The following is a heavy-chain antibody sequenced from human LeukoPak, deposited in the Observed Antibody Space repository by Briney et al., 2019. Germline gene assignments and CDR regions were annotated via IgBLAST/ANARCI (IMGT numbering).Heavy chain of an antibody. V-gene: IGHV3-23*01. Sequence: GGSLRLXCAASGFTFSIYAMSWVRQAPGKGLQWVSSITSSGDGTYYADSVKGRFTISRDNSENMLYLQMNSLRVEDTAVYFCAKDRPNYYGSNGHYYRRDGDYWGQGTLVTVSS. CDR3: AKDRPNYYGSNGHYYRRDGDY. CDR1: GFTFSIYA. CDR2: ITSSGDGT. J-gene: IGHJ4*02. D-gene: IGHD3-22*01.